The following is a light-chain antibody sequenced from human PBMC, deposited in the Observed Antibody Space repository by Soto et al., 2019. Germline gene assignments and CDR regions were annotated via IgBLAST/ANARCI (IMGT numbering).Light chain of an antibody. Sequence: IVLTQSPATLSLSPGERASLSCRASRSVSSNYLAWYQQKPGQAPRLLIYGTSTRATGIPVRFSGSGSGTDFTLTISSLQPEDFAVYFCHQDFNLPWTFGQGTKVDI. J-gene: IGKJ1*01. V-gene: IGKV3D-7*01. CDR3: HQDFNLPWT. CDR1: RSVSSNY. CDR2: GTS.